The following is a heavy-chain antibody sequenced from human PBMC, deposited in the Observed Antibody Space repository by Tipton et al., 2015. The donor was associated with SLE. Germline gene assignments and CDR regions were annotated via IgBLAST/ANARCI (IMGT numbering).Heavy chain of an antibody. J-gene: IGHJ6*02. V-gene: IGHV4-61*02. D-gene: IGHD6-13*01. CDR2: IYTSGST. CDR3: ARAPIAAPPGYYYGLDV. CDR1: GGSISSGSYY. Sequence: LRLSCTVSGGSISSGSYYWSWIRQPAGKGLEWIGRIYTSGSTNYNPSLKSRVTISVDTSKNQFSLKLSSVTAADTAVYYCARAPIAAPPGYYYGLDVWGRGTTVTVSS.